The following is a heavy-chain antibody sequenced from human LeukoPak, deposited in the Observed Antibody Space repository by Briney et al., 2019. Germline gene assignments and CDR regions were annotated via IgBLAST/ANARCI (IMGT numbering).Heavy chain of an antibody. Sequence: VGSLRLSCSASGLNFSSYWMHWVRQVPGKGLVWISRISTVGNTTTYADSVKGRLTISRDNAKNTLYLQMNSLRADDTALYYCVREQKTGDSRFFDYWGQGTLVTVSS. CDR3: VREQKTGDSRFFDY. D-gene: IGHD1-1*01. CDR2: ISTVGNTT. J-gene: IGHJ4*02. CDR1: GLNFSSYW. V-gene: IGHV3-74*01.